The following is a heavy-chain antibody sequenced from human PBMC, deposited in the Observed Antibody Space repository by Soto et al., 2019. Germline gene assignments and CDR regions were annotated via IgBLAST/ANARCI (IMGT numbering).Heavy chain of an antibody. Sequence: EVQLVESGGGLGKPGGSLRLSCAASGFTFSSYSMNWVRQAPGKGLEWVSSISSSSSYIYYADSVKGRFTISRDNAKNTPELQMNSLRAEDTAVYYCVRGNYYGSGSYYLAYGMDVWGQGTTVTVSS. J-gene: IGHJ6*02. D-gene: IGHD3-10*01. CDR2: ISSSSSYI. CDR3: VRGNYYGSGSYYLAYGMDV. V-gene: IGHV3-21*01. CDR1: GFTFSSYS.